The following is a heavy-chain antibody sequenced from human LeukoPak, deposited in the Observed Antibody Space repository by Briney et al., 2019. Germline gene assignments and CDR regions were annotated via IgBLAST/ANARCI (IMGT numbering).Heavy chain of an antibody. CDR3: ARDLREGRITIFGSTYYYYYGMDV. CDR1: GYTFTSYG. J-gene: IGHJ6*02. CDR2: TSAYNGNT. Sequence: ASLKVSCKASGYTFTSYGISWVRQAPGQGLEWMGWTSAYNGNTNYAQKLQGRVTMTTDTSTSTAYMELRSLRSDDTAVYYCARDLREGRITIFGSTYYYYYGMDVWGQGTTVTVSS. V-gene: IGHV1-18*01. D-gene: IGHD3-3*01.